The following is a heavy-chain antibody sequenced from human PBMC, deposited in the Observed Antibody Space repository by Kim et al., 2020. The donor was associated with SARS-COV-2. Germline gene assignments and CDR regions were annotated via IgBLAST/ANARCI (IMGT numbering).Heavy chain of an antibody. J-gene: IGHJ5*02. CDR1: GGSISSNY. V-gene: IGHV4-59*01. CDR2: IYYSGST. Sequence: SETLSLTCTVSGGSISSNYWSWIRQPPGKGLEWIGYIYYSGSTDYNPSPKSRVTISVDTSKNQFSLKLISVTAADTAVSYCATDGSAVSSGYHRFDPWG. D-gene: IGHD3-22*01. CDR3: ATDGSAVSSGYHRFDP.